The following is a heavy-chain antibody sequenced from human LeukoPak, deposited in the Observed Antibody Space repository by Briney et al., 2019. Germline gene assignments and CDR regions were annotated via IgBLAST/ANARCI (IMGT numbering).Heavy chain of an antibody. V-gene: IGHV4-34*01. D-gene: IGHD6-19*01. CDR3: ARGFPARASSGWSY. CDR2: INHSGST. J-gene: IGHJ4*02. CDR1: GFTFNYAW. Sequence: GSLRLSCAASGFTFNYAWMSWVRQVPGKGLEWIGEINHSGSTNYNPSLKSRVTISVDTSKNQFSLKPSSVTAADTAVYYCARGFPARASSGWSYWGQGTLVTVSS.